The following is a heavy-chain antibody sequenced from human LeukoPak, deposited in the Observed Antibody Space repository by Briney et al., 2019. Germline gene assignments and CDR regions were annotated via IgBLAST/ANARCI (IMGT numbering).Heavy chain of an antibody. Sequence: SPSETLSLTCAVYGGSFSGYYWSWIRQPPGKGLEWIGEINHRGSTNYNPSLKSRVTISVDTSKNQFSLKLSSVTAADTAVYYCARGELGERKYSSRPYYFDYWGQGTLVTVSS. V-gene: IGHV4-34*01. CDR1: GGSFSGYY. D-gene: IGHD6-13*01. J-gene: IGHJ4*02. CDR3: ARGELGERKYSSRPYYFDY. CDR2: INHRGST.